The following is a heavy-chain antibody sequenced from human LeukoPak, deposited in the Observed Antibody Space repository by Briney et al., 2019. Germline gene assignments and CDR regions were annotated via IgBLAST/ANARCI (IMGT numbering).Heavy chain of an antibody. Sequence: PSETLSLTCPVYGGSFSGYYWSWIRQPPGKGMEWIGEIIHSGSTNYNPSLKSRVTISVDTSKNQFSLKLSSVTAADTAVYYCARGVHEYCSSTSCYPRSFDYWGQGTLVTVSS. V-gene: IGHV4-34*01. CDR2: IIHSGST. J-gene: IGHJ4*02. D-gene: IGHD2-2*01. CDR3: ARGVHEYCSSTSCYPRSFDY. CDR1: GGSFSGYY.